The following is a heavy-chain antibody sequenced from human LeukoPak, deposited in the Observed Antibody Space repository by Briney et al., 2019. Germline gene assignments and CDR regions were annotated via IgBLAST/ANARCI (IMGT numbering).Heavy chain of an antibody. CDR2: ISGSGAST. Sequence: GGSLRLSCAASGFTFRSYAMSWVRQAPGKGLEWVSAISGSGASTYYADSVKGRFTISRDNSKNTVSLQMNSLRAGDTAVYYCAKDQWERGADDAFDIWGQGTVVTVSS. CDR1: GFTFRSYA. J-gene: IGHJ3*02. D-gene: IGHD1-26*01. CDR3: AKDQWERGADDAFDI. V-gene: IGHV3-23*01.